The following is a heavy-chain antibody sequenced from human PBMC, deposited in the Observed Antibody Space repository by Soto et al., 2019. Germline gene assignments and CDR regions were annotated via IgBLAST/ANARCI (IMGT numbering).Heavy chain of an antibody. CDR3: ARGGGIVVVTAPYDH. D-gene: IGHD2-21*02. CDR1: GDSVSTNSAT. J-gene: IGHJ4*02. CDR2: TYYRSRWYN. Sequence: SQTLSLTCAISGDSVSTNSATWDWIRQSPSRGLEWLGRTYYRSRWYNDYAVSVKGRITINPDTSNNQLSLQLNSVTPDDTAVYYCARGGGIVVVTAPYDHWGQGTLVTVSS. V-gene: IGHV6-1*01.